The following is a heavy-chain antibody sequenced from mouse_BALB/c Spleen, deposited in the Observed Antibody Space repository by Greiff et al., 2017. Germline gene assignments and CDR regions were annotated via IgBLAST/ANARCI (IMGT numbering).Heavy chain of an antibody. CDR3: ARVYDYDPYAMDY. Sequence: DVHLVESGGGLVQPGGSLKLSCAASGFTFSSYGMSWVRQTPDKRLELVATINSNGGSTYYPDSVKGRFTISRDNAKNTLYLQMSSLKSEDTAMYYCARVYDYDPYAMDYWGQGTSVTVAS. V-gene: IGHV5-6-3*01. D-gene: IGHD2-4*01. J-gene: IGHJ4*01. CDR1: GFTFSSYG. CDR2: INSNGGST.